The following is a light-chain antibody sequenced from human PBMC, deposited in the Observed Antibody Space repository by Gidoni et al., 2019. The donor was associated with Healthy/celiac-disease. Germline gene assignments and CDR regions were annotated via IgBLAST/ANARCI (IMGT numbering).Light chain of an antibody. CDR2: GAS. CDR3: QQYGSSPRT. CDR1: QSVSSSY. J-gene: IGKJ1*01. V-gene: IGKV3-20*01. Sequence: ESVLTQSPGTLSLSPGESATLSCRASQSVSSSYLAWYQQKPGQAPRLLIYGASSRATGIPDRFSVSGSGTDFTLTISRLEPEDFAVYYCQQYGSSPRTFGQGTKVEIK.